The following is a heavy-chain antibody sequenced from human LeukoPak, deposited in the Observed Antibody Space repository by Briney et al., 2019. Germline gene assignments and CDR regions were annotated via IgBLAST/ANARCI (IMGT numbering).Heavy chain of an antibody. D-gene: IGHD2-15*01. J-gene: IGHJ6*03. V-gene: IGHV4-61*02. CDR3: ARDHKDAGYYYYYMDV. CDR2: IYIRGST. CDR1: GGSISSGSYY. Sequence: PSETLSLTCTVSGGSISSGSYYWSWIRQPAGKGLEWIGRIYIRGSTSYNPALKSRVTISVDTSKNQFSLKLSSVTAADTAVYYCARDHKDAGYYYYYMDVWGKGTTVTISS.